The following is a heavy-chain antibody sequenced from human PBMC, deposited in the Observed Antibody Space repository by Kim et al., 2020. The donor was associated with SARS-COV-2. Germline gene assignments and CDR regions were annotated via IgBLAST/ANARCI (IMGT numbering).Heavy chain of an antibody. Sequence: ASVKVSCKASGYTFTSYAMHWVRQAPGQRLEWMGWINAGNGNTKYSQKFQGRVTITRDTSASTAYMELSSLRSEDTAVYYCARDRRIAVAGTRNWFDPWGQGTLVTVSS. J-gene: IGHJ5*02. CDR3: ARDRRIAVAGTRNWFDP. CDR1: GYTFTSYA. V-gene: IGHV1-3*01. D-gene: IGHD6-19*01. CDR2: INAGNGNT.